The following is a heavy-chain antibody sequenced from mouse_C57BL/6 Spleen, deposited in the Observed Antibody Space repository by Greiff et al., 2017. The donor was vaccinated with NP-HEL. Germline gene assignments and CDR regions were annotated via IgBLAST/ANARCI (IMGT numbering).Heavy chain of an antibody. V-gene: IGHV1-69*01. Sequence: QVQLKQPGAELVMPGASVKLSCKASGYTFTSYWMHWVKQRPGQGLEWIGEIDPSDSYTNYNQKFKGKSTLTVDKSSSTAYMQLSSLTSEDSAVYYCARGLLLRYFDYWGQGTTLTVSS. D-gene: IGHD1-1*01. CDR2: IDPSDSYT. CDR1: GYTFTSYW. CDR3: ARGLLLRYFDY. J-gene: IGHJ2*01.